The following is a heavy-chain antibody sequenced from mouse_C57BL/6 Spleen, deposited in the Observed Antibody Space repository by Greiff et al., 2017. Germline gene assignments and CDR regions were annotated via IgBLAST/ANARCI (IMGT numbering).Heavy chain of an antibody. V-gene: IGHV1-82*01. CDR2: IYPGDGDT. CDR3: ARSLDYDYRTWFAY. Sequence: QVQLKQSGPELVKPGASVKISCKASGYAFSSSWMNWVKQRPGKGLEWIGRIYPGDGDTNYNGKFKGKATLTADKSSSTAYMQLSSLTSEDSAVYFCARSLDYDYRTWFAYWGQGTLVTVSA. D-gene: IGHD2-4*01. CDR1: GYAFSSSW. J-gene: IGHJ3*01.